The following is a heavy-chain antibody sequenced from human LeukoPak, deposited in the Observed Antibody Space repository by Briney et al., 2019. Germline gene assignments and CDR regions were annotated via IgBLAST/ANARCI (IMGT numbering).Heavy chain of an antibody. V-gene: IGHV4-30-4*01. CDR1: GGSISSGDYY. CDR3: ARGITGDPFDY. Sequence: SETLSLTCTVSGGSISSGDYYWSWIRRPPGKGLEWIGYIYYSGSTYYNPSLKSRVTISVDTSKNQFSLKLSSVTAADTAVYYCARGITGDPFDYWGQGTLVTVSS. CDR2: IYYSGST. J-gene: IGHJ4*02. D-gene: IGHD7-27*01.